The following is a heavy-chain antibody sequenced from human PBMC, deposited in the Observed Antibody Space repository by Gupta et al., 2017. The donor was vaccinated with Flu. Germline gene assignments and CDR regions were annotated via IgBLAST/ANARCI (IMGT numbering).Heavy chain of an antibody. CDR1: GLRFSSYG. D-gene: IGHD1-1*01. Sequence: QVKLVESGGGVVQHGRSLTLSCAGSGLRFSSYGLHGVSQATCKGLEWVAIIWYDGSEKYYADSVKVRFTISRDNYKSTLYLQMTSLIAEDAAVYYCAREGTVDYYYYYGMDVWGQGTTVTVSS. J-gene: IGHJ6*02. V-gene: IGHV3-33*01. CDR3: AREGTVDYYYYYGMDV. CDR2: IWYDGSEK.